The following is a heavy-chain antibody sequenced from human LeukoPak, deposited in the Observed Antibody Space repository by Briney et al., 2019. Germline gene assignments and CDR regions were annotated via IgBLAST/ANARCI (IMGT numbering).Heavy chain of an antibody. D-gene: IGHD6-19*01. CDR1: GFTFSSYA. CDR3: AKDAYLIAVAGNYFDY. CDR2: IRYDGSNK. Sequence: GGSLRLSCAASGFTFSSYAMHWVRQAPGKGLEWVAFIRYDGSNKYYADSVKGRFTISRDNSKNTLYLQMNSLRAEDTAVYYCAKDAYLIAVAGNYFDYWGQGTLVTVSS. V-gene: IGHV3-30*02. J-gene: IGHJ4*02.